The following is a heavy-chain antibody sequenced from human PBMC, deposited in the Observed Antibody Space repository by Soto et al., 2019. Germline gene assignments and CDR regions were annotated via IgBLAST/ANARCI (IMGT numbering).Heavy chain of an antibody. CDR3: ARAPPHYSGSGSYEHPPFS. V-gene: IGHV3-33*01. Sequence: GGSLRLSCAASGVTLSIYGMHVVFQAPGKGLEWVAVIWYDGSNKYYGDSVKGRFTISRDNSKNTLYLQMNSLRVEDTAVYYCARAPPHYSGSGSYEHPPFSWGQGPLVTVS. CDR1: GVTLSIYG. J-gene: IGHJ5*02. D-gene: IGHD3-10*01. CDR2: IWYDGSNK.